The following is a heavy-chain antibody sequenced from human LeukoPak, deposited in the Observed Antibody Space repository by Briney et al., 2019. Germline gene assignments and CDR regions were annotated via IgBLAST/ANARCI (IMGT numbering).Heavy chain of an antibody. J-gene: IGHJ4*02. CDR1: GYTFTSYD. CDR3: AGAGLRAKTKFDY. CDR2: MNPNSGNT. Sequence: GASVKLFCKASGYTFTSYDINWVRQATGQGLEWMGWMNPNSGNTGYAQKFQGRVTMTRNTPISTAYMELSSLRSEDTAVYYCAGAGLRAKTKFDYWGQGTLVTVSS. V-gene: IGHV1-8*01. D-gene: IGHD4-17*01.